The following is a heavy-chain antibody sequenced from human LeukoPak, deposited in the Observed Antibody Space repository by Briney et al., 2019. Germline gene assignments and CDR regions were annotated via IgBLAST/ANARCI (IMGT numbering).Heavy chain of an antibody. CDR3: ARGLPLGYCTYGVCYPPKHFDF. CDR1: GGTFISYA. CDR2: VNSKSGNT. D-gene: IGHD2-8*01. Sequence: ASVKVSCKASGGTFISYAINWVRQAPGQGLEWMGWVNSKSGNTGYKQKFQARVTITRDTSMTTAYMELSSLTSDDTAVYFCARGLPLGYCTYGVCYPPKHFDFWGQGTLVTVSS. J-gene: IGHJ4*02. V-gene: IGHV1-8*03.